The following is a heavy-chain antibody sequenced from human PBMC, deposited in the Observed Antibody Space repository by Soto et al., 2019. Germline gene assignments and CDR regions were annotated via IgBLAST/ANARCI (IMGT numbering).Heavy chain of an antibody. D-gene: IGHD3-3*01. V-gene: IGHV1-2*04. CDR2: INPDTGDT. CDR1: GYTFTGYY. J-gene: IGHJ3*02. CDR3: ASTQSTYESGAFDI. Sequence: ASVKVSCKASGYTFTGYYMHWVRQAPGQGLEWLGWINPDTGDTNYAQNFQGWVTMTRDTSISTAYRELSRLRSDDTAVYYCASTQSTYESGAFDIWGQGTMVTVSS.